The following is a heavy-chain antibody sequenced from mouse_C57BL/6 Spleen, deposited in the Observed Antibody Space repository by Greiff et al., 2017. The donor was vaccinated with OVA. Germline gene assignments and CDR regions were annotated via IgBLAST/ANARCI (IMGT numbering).Heavy chain of an antibody. D-gene: IGHD1-3*01. CDR1: GYTFTSYG. CDR2: IYPRSGNT. J-gene: IGHJ1*03. V-gene: IGHV1-81*01. Sequence: QVQLQQSGAELARPGASVKLSCKASGYTFTSYGISWVKQRTGQGLEWIGEIYPRSGNTYYNEKFKGKATLTADKSSSTAYMELRSLTSEDSAVYFCARESGSEYWYFDVWGTGTTVTVSS. CDR3: ARESGSEYWYFDV.